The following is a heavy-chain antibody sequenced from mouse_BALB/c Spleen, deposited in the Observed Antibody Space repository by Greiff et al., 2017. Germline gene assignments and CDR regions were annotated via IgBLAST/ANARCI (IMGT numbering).Heavy chain of an antibody. D-gene: IGHD2-3*01. CDR1: GFTFSDYY. Sequence: DVKLVESGGGLVKPGGSLKLSCAASGFTFSDYYMYWVRQTPEKRLEWVATISDGGSYTYYPDSVKGRFTISRDNAKNNLYLQMSSLKSEDTAMYYCARYGYYGLFAYWGQGTLVTVSA. CDR3: ARYGYYGLFAY. CDR2: ISDGGSYT. V-gene: IGHV5-4*02. J-gene: IGHJ3*01.